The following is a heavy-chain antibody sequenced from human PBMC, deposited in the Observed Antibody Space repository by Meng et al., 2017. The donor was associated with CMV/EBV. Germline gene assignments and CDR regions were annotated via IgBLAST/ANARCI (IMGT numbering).Heavy chain of an antibody. D-gene: IGHD3-22*01. CDR2: ISWNRGSI. Sequence: SLKIPCAASGFTFDDYAIHWVRQAPGKGLEWVSGISWNRGSIGYADSVKGRFTISRDNAKNSLYLQMNSLRAEDTALYYCAKDCRDYYDSSGYYPGAFDIWGQGTMVTVSS. J-gene: IGHJ3*02. V-gene: IGHV3-9*01. CDR3: AKDCRDYYDSSGYYPGAFDI. CDR1: GFTFDDYA.